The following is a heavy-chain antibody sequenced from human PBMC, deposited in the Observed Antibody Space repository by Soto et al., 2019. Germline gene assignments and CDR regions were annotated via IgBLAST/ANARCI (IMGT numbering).Heavy chain of an antibody. CDR2: IYRGGST. J-gene: IGHJ4*02. D-gene: IGHD1-1*01. CDR3: ARGRYGDY. Sequence: EVHLVESGGGLVQPGGSLRVSCAASGFTVNTNYMSWVRQAPGKGLEWVSAIYRGGSTFYADSVKDRFTIARDNSKNTVYLQMNSLRAEDTAVYYCARGRYGDYWGQGALVTVSS. V-gene: IGHV3-66*01. CDR1: GFTVNTNY.